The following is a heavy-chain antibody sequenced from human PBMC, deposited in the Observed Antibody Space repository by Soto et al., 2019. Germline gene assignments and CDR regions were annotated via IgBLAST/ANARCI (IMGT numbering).Heavy chain of an antibody. CDR2: IIPALGTA. CDR1: GVTFNNYT. J-gene: IGHJ6*03. D-gene: IGHD2-2*01. Sequence: QVQLEQSGAEMRKPGSSVKVSCKASGVTFNNYTITWVRQAPGQGLEWMGGIIPALGTATYPQNFQGRVIFTADRPTGTAYMELSSLISEDTAVYYCATQHCSGTNCPDYYYYLDVWGKGTTVTVSS. CDR3: ATQHCSGTNCPDYYYYLDV. V-gene: IGHV1-69*08.